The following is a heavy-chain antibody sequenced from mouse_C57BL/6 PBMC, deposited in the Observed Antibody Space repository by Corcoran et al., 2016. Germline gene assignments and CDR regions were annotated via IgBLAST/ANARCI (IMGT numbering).Heavy chain of an antibody. CDR1: GFSLSTSGMG. D-gene: IGHD1-1*01. CDR2: IYWDDDK. CDR3: ARSGDYYGSSLYFDY. V-gene: IGHV8-12*01. Sequence: QVTLKESGPGILQSSQTLSLTCSFSGFSLSTSGMGVSWIRQPSGKGLEWLAHIYWDDDKRYNPSLKSRLTISKDTSRNQVFLKITSVDTADTATYYCARSGDYYGSSLYFDYWGQGTTLTVSS. J-gene: IGHJ2*01.